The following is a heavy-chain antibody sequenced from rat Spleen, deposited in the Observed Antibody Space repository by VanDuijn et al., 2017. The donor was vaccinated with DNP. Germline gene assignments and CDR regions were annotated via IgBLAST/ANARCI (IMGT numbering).Heavy chain of an antibody. J-gene: IGHJ1*01. CDR2: ITNTGGST. CDR1: GFTFNNYR. CDR3: TRKYTTDYYWYFDF. Sequence: EVQLVKSGGGLVQPGRSLKLSCVASGFTFNNYRMTWIRQAPGKGLEWIASITNTGGSTYYLDSVKGRFTISRDNAKSTLYLQMNSLGSEDTATYYCTRKYTTDYYWYFDFWGPGTMVTVSS. V-gene: IGHV5-31*01. D-gene: IGHD1-6*01.